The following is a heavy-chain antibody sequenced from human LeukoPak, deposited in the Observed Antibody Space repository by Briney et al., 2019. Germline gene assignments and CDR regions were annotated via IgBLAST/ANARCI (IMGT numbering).Heavy chain of an antibody. V-gene: IGHV4-30-4*01. J-gene: IGHJ4*02. CDR3: ARSSDAGSLDY. Sequence: SETLSLTCTVSGGSISSGDYYWSWIRQPPGKGLEWIGYIYYSGSTYYNPSLKSRVTISVDASKNQFSLKLSSVTAADTAVYYCARSSDAGSLDYWGQGTLVTVSS. CDR2: IYYSGST. CDR1: GGSISSGDYY. D-gene: IGHD3-10*01.